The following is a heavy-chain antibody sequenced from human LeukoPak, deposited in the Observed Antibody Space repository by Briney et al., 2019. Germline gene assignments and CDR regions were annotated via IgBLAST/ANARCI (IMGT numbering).Heavy chain of an antibody. CDR2: INPNSGGT. J-gene: IGHJ4*02. CDR1: GYTFTGYY. V-gene: IGHV1-2*06. Sequence: ASVKVSCKASGYTFTGYYMHWVRQAPGQGLEWMGRINPNSGGTNYAQKFQGRVTMTRDTSISTAYMELSRLRSDDTAVYYCARGCDVLLWFGELLDCPFPIDYWGRGTLVTVSS. D-gene: IGHD3-10*01. CDR3: ARGCDVLLWFGELLDCPFPIDY.